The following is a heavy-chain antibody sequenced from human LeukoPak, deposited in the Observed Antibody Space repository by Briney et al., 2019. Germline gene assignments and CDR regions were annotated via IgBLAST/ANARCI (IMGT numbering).Heavy chain of an antibody. CDR1: GGSFSGYY. CDR2: INHSGST. Sequence: SETLSLTCAVYGGSFSGYYWSWIRQPPGKGLEWIGEINHSGSTNYNPSLKSRVTIPVDTSKNQFSLKLSSVTAADTAVYYCAGGLGYYEADQFDPWGQGTLVTVSS. CDR3: AGGLGYYEADQFDP. D-gene: IGHD3-22*01. J-gene: IGHJ5*02. V-gene: IGHV4-34*01.